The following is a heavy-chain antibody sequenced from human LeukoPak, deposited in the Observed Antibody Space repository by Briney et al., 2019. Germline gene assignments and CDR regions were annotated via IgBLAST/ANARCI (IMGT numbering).Heavy chain of an antibody. J-gene: IGHJ4*02. Sequence: SGTLSLTCVVSGGSISSSNWWSWVRQPPRKGLEWIGEIYHSGSTNYNPSLKSRVTISVDKSKNQFSLKLSSVTAADTAVYYCASHGRDGYNPSDYWGQGTLVTVSS. D-gene: IGHD5-24*01. CDR3: ASHGRDGYNPSDY. V-gene: IGHV4-4*02. CDR2: IYHSGST. CDR1: GGSISSSNW.